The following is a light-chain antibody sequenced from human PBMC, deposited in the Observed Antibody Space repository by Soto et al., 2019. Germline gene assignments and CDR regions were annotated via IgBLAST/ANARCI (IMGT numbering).Light chain of an antibody. V-gene: IGLV2-8*01. Sequence: QSALTQPPSASGSPGQSVTISCTGTSSDIGGYNYVSWYQQHPGKAPKLMVYEVSKRPSGVPDRFSGSKSGNTASLTVSGLQADEEADYYCSSYAGSNNFVVFGGGTKLTVL. CDR3: SSYAGSNNFVV. J-gene: IGLJ2*01. CDR2: EVS. CDR1: SSDIGGYNY.